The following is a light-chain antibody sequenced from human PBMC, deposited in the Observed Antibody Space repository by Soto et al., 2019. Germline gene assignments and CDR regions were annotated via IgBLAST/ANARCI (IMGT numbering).Light chain of an antibody. CDR2: DAS. V-gene: IGKV3-11*01. Sequence: EIVMTQSPATLSVSPLEVATLSCRASQSVRSNLAWYQQKPGQAPRLLIYDASNRATGIPARFSGSGSGTDFTLTISSLEPEDFAVYYCQQRSNWPPITFGQGTRLEIK. CDR3: QQRSNWPPIT. CDR1: QSVRSN. J-gene: IGKJ5*01.